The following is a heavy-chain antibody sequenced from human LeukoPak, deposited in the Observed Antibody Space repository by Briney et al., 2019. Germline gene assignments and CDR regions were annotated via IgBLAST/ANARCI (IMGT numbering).Heavy chain of an antibody. D-gene: IGHD1-7*01. CDR2: ISAYNGNT. Sequence: GASVKVSCRASGYSFLGYGISWVRQAPGQGLEWMGWISAYNGNTNYAQKLQGRVTMTTDTSTSTAYMELRSLRSDDTAVYYCARGELELLPHNDYWGQGTLVTASS. CDR3: ARGELELLPHNDY. CDR1: GYSFLGYG. J-gene: IGHJ4*02. V-gene: IGHV1-18*04.